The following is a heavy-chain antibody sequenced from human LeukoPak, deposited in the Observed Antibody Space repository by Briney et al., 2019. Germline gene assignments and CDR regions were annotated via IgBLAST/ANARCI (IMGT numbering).Heavy chain of an antibody. CDR3: ARVPILSGSYYFDY. J-gene: IGHJ4*02. V-gene: IGHV3-64*01. Sequence: GGSLRLSCAASGFTFSSYAFHWVRQAPGKGLEYVSAINANGDNTYYANSVKGRFTISRDNSKNTLFLQMGSLRTEDMAVYYCARVPILSGSYYFDYWGQGILVTVSS. D-gene: IGHD3-9*01. CDR2: INANGDNT. CDR1: GFTFSSYA.